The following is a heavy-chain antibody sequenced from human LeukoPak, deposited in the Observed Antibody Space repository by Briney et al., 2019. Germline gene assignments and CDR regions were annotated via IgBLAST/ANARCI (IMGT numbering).Heavy chain of an antibody. V-gene: IGHV1-69*04. CDR2: IIPILGIA. D-gene: IGHD6-13*01. CDR3: ARDPLDSSWYWGYNWFDP. CDR1: GGTFSSYA. Sequence: ASVKVSCKASGGTFSSYAISWVRQAPGQVLVWMGRIIPILGIANYAQKFQGRVTITADKSTSTAYMEQSSLRSEDTAVYYCARDPLDSSWYWGYNWFDPWGQGTLVTVSS. J-gene: IGHJ5*02.